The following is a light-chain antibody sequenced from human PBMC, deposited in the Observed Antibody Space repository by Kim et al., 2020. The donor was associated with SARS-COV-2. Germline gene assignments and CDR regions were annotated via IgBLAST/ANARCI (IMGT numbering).Light chain of an antibody. CDR2: DAF. V-gene: IGKV1-39*01. CDR3: QESYSSLWT. CDR1: QSISNY. J-gene: IGKJ1*01. Sequence: GDRVTISCRASQSISNYLNWYLQKPGKAPKLLMYDAFSLESGVPSRFSGSGSGTNFTLTISSLQPEDFATYYCQESYSSLWTFGQGTKV.